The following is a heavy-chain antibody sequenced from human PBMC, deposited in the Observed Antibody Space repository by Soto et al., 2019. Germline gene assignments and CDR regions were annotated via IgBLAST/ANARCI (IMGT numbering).Heavy chain of an antibody. J-gene: IGHJ4*02. CDR3: ARGANGVSLYYFDY. D-gene: IGHD2-8*01. CDR2: IYYSGST. V-gene: IGHV4-59*01. Sequence: PSETLSLTCTVSGGSISSYYWSWIRQPPGKGLEWIGYIYYSGSTNYNPSLKSRVTISVDTSKNQFSLKLSSVTAAVTAVYYCARGANGVSLYYFDYWGQGTLVTVSS. CDR1: GGSISSYY.